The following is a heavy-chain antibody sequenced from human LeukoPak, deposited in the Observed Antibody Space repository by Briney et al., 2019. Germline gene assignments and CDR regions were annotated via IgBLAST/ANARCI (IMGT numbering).Heavy chain of an antibody. CDR2: ISYDGRNK. J-gene: IGHJ6*02. Sequence: GRSLRLSCAASGFTFNTYGMHWVRQAPGKGLEWVAVISYDGRNKFDADSVKGRFSISRDNSENTLYLQMNSLIPEDTAVYYCAKGSAYGDYYYYGMDVWGQGTTVTVSS. CDR3: AKGSAYGDYYYYGMDV. CDR1: GFTFNTYG. V-gene: IGHV3-30*18. D-gene: IGHD4-17*01.